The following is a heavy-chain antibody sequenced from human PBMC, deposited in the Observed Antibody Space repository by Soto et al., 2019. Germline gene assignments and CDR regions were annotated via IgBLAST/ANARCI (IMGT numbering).Heavy chain of an antibody. CDR2: INPNSGGT. CDR3: ARDQGITTFGVYSMYYYGMDV. J-gene: IGHJ6*02. Sequence: ASVKVSCKSSGYPFTGYYMHWVRQAPGQGLEWMGWINPNSGGTNYAQKFQGWVTMTRDTSISTAYMELSRLRSDDTAVYYCARDQGITTFGVYSMYYYGMDVWGQGTTVTVSS. V-gene: IGHV1-2*04. D-gene: IGHD3-3*01. CDR1: GYPFTGYY.